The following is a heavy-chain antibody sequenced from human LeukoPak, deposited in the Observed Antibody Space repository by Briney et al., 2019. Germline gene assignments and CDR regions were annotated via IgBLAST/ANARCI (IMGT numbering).Heavy chain of an antibody. D-gene: IGHD3-10*01. CDR2: IYYGGST. Sequence: SSETLSLTCTVSGGSISSSNYYWGWIRQPPGKGLEWIGSIYYGGSTYYTPSLKSRATISVDTSKNQFSLRLGSVTAADTAVYYCARHLRGYTSSSASYYYMDVWGTGTTVTVSS. J-gene: IGHJ6*03. CDR3: ARHLRGYTSSSASYYYMDV. CDR1: GGSISSSNYY. V-gene: IGHV4-39*01.